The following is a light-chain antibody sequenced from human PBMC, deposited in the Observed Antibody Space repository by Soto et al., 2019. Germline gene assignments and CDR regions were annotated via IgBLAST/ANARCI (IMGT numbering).Light chain of an antibody. CDR2: AAS. Sequence: DIQLTQSPSFLSASVGDRVTITCRASQDISSWLAWYQQKPGKAPKLLIYAASSLQSGVPSRFSGSGSGTDFTLTISSLQPEDFETYYCQQANSFPVTFGGGTKVDIK. J-gene: IGKJ4*01. V-gene: IGKV1-12*01. CDR3: QQANSFPVT. CDR1: QDISSW.